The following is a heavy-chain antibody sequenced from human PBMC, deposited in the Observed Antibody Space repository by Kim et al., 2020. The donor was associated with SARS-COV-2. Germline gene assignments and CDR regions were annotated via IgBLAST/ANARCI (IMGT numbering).Heavy chain of an antibody. CDR2: INSDGSST. J-gene: IGHJ6*02. Sequence: GGSLRLSCAASGFTFSSYWMHWVRQAPGKGLVWVSRINSDGSSTSYADSVKGRFTISRDNAKNTLYLQMNSLRAEDTAVYYCARERRSYSPLSYYYYGMDVWGQGTTVTVSS. V-gene: IGHV3-74*01. CDR1: GFTFSSYW. D-gene: IGHD2-21*01. CDR3: ARERRSYSPLSYYYYGMDV.